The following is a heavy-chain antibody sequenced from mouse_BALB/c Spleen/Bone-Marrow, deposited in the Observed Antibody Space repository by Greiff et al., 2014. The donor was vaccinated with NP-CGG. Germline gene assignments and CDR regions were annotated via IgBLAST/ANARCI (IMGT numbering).Heavy chain of an antibody. CDR2: IDPANGNT. J-gene: IGHJ3*01. V-gene: IGHV14-3*02. CDR3: ASYYYGSYGFAY. CDR1: GFNIKDTY. D-gene: IGHD1-1*01. Sequence: VQLQQSGAELVRPGASVKLSCTASGFNIKDTYMHLVKQRPEQGLEWIGRIDPANGNTKYDPKFQGKATITADTSSNTAYLQLSSLTSEDTAVYYCASYYYGSYGFAYWGQGTLVTVSA.